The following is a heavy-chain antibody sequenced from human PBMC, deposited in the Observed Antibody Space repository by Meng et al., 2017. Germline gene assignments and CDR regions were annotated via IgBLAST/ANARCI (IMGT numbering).Heavy chain of an antibody. J-gene: IGHJ5*02. CDR3: ARGRVVNWFDP. V-gene: IGHV4-39*07. CDR2: IYYSGST. D-gene: IGHD2-15*01. Sequence: QLPLQESGPGVVKPSETLPLTCTVSGGSISSSSYYWGLIRQPPGKGLEWIGSIYYSGSTYYNPSLKSRVTISVDTSKNQFSLKLSSVTAADTAVYYCARGRVVNWFDPWGQGTLVTVSS. CDR1: GGSISSSSYY.